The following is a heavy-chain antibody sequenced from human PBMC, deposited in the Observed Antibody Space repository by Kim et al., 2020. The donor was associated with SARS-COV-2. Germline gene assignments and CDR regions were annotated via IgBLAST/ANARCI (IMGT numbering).Heavy chain of an antibody. V-gene: IGHV3-53*01. D-gene: IGHD3-16*02. J-gene: IGHJ6*02. CDR1: GFTVSSNY. Sequence: GGSLRLSCAASGFTVSSNYMSWVRQAPGKGLEWVSVIYSGGSTYYADSVKGRFTISRDNSKNTLYLQMNSLRAEDTAVYYCARGYMITFGGVIVNDYYYYGMDVWGHGTTVTVSS. CDR3: ARGYMITFGGVIVNDYYYYGMDV. CDR2: IYSGGST.